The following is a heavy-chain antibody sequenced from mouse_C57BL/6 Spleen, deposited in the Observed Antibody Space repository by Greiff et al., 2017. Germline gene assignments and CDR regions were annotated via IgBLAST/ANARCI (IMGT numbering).Heavy chain of an antibody. V-gene: IGHV3-6*01. J-gene: IGHJ4*01. CDR3: ARGAMDY. CDR2: ISYDGSN. Sequence: EVKLQESGPGLVKPSQSLSLTCSVTGYSITSGYYWNWIRQFPGNKLEWMGDISYDGSNNYNPSLKNRISITRDTSKNQFFLKLNSVTTEDTATYYCARGAMDYWGQGTSVTVSS. CDR1: GYSITSGYY.